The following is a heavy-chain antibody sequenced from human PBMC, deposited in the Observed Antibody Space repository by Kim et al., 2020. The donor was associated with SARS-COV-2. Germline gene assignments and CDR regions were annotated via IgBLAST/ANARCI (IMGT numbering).Heavy chain of an antibody. Sequence: AGSGRGRFTISRDIAKNTLFLQMNSLRAEDTAVYYCARDLFGELDFWGQGTLVTVSS. CDR3: ARDLFGELDF. D-gene: IGHD3-16*01. J-gene: IGHJ4*02. V-gene: IGHV3-74*01.